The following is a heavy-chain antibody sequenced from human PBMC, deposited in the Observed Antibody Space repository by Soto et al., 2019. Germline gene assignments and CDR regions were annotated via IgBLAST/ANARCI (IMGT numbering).Heavy chain of an antibody. Sequence: QITLKESGPTLVKPTQTLTLTCTFSGFSINTSGVGVGWIRQPPGKALEWLALIYWDDDKRYSPSLNSRLTIPNDTSKNQVVLTMTNMDPVDTGTYYGALRPYDDYPIDYWGQGTLVTVSS. J-gene: IGHJ4*02. CDR1: GFSINTSGVG. V-gene: IGHV2-5*02. CDR3: ALRPYDDYPIDY. D-gene: IGHD4-17*01. CDR2: IYWDDDK.